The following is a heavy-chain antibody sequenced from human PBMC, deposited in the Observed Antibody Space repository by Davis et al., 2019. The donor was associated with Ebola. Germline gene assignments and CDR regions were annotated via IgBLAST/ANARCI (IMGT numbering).Heavy chain of an antibody. CDR3: SVGAFDF. Sequence: PGGSLRLSCAASGFTFSSHRMNWVRQAPGKGLEWVANIKPDGGQKYYADSVKGRFTISRDNAKNSLYLHMNSLKAEDTAVYYCSVGAFDFWGQGTKVTVSS. CDR2: IKPDGGQK. V-gene: IGHV3-7*01. D-gene: IGHD2-2*01. CDR1: GFTFSSHR. J-gene: IGHJ3*01.